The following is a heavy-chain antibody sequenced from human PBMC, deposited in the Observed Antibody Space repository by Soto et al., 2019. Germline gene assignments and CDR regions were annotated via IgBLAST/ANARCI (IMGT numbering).Heavy chain of an antibody. D-gene: IGHD2-21*01. CDR2: IYYSGNT. CDR1: GGSISTMNYY. J-gene: IGHJ5*02. V-gene: IGHV4-39*01. Sequence: QLQLQESGPGLVKPSETLSLTCSVSGGSISTMNYYWGWIRQPPGKGLEWIGSIYYSGNTDYNPCRNIRVTISFNKSKNPCPPRLTSVTAADTAVYSCARLAVGGTTVVVPTAQFTPWGDGSLVTVSP. CDR3: ARLAVGGTTVVVPTAQFTP.